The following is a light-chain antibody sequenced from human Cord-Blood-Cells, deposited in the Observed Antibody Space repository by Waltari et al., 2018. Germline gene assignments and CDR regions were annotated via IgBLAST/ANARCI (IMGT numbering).Light chain of an antibody. Sequence: QSALTQPASVSGSPGQSINISCTGTSSDVGSYNLFSWYQQHPGKAPKLMIYEVSKRPSGVSKRFSGSKSGNTASLTISGLQAEDEADYYCCSYAGSSTYVFGTGTKVTVL. V-gene: IGLV2-23*02. J-gene: IGLJ1*01. CDR3: CSYAGSSTYV. CDR1: SSDVGSYNL. CDR2: EVS.